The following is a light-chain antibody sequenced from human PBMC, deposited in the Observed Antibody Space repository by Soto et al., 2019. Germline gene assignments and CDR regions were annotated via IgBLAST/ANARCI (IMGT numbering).Light chain of an antibody. CDR2: DVI. CDR1: SSDVGAYNY. V-gene: IGLV2-8*01. CDR3: CSYTPSSTYV. J-gene: IGLJ1*01. Sequence: QSALTQPPSASGSPGQTVAISCTGTSSDVGAYNYVSWYQQHPGKAPKLMIYDVIERPSGVPARFSGSKSGNTASLTVSGLQPEDEADYYCCSYTPSSTYVLGTGTKLTVL.